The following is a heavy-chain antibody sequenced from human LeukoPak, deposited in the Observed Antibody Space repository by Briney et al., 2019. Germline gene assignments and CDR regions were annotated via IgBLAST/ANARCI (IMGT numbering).Heavy chain of an antibody. CDR2: IYYSGIT. J-gene: IGHJ3*02. D-gene: IGHD3-22*01. Sequence: SETLSLTCTVSGGSISNYYWNFIRQPPGKGLEWIGYIYYSGITNYNPSLKSRVTISVDTSKNQFSLKPSSVTAADTAVYYCARDLGTRYYDSSGTDAFDIWGQGTMVTVSS. CDR1: GGSISNYY. V-gene: IGHV4-59*01. CDR3: ARDLGTRYYDSSGTDAFDI.